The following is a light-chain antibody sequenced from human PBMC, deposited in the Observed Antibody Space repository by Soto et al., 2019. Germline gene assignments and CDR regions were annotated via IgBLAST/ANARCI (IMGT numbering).Light chain of an antibody. V-gene: IGLV2-14*02. Sequence: QSALTQPASVSGSSGQSITISCTGTSSDVGSYNLVSWHQHHPGKAPKLIIYEGDKRPSGVSNRFSGSKSGNTASLTISGLQAEDEADYYCMSYTSRRNLVFGTGTKLTVL. CDR2: EGD. J-gene: IGLJ1*01. CDR1: SSDVGSYNL. CDR3: MSYTSRRNLV.